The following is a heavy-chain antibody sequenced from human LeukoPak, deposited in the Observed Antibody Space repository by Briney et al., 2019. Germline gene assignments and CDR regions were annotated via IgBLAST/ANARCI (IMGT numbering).Heavy chain of an antibody. V-gene: IGHV4-34*01. CDR2: INHSGGT. J-gene: IGHJ2*01. CDR3: ARGVYNYGSDCYFDL. CDR1: GGSFSGYY. D-gene: IGHD5-18*01. Sequence: SETLSLTCAVYGGSFSGYYWSWIRQPPGKGLEWIGEINHSGGTNYNPSLKSRVTISVDTSKNQFSLKLTSVTAADTAVCYCARGVYNYGSDCYFDLWGRGTLVTVSS.